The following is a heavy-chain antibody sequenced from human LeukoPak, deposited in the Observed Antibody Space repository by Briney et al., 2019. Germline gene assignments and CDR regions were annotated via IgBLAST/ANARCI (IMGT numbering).Heavy chain of an antibody. Sequence: GGSLRLSCAASGFTFSSYGMHWVRQAPGKGLEWVAFIRYDGSNKYYADSVKGRFTISRDNSKNTLYLQVNSLRAEDTAVYYCAKDSWELLGGPDFDYWGQGTLATVSS. CDR1: GFTFSSYG. CDR2: IRYDGSNK. V-gene: IGHV3-30*02. D-gene: IGHD1-26*01. J-gene: IGHJ4*02. CDR3: AKDSWELLGGPDFDY.